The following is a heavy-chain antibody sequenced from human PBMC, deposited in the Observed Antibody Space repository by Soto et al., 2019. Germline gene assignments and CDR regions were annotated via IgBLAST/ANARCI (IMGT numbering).Heavy chain of an antibody. CDR3: ARDQSYDTPTPPFDY. Sequence: QVQLVQSGAEVKKPGASVKVSCKASGYTFTSYGISWVRQAPGQGLEWMGWISAYNGNTNYAQKLQGRVTMTTDTSTITAYMELRSLRSDDTAVYYCARDQSYDTPTPPFDYWGQGTLVTVSS. D-gene: IGHD3-22*01. V-gene: IGHV1-18*01. CDR2: ISAYNGNT. J-gene: IGHJ4*02. CDR1: GYTFTSYG.